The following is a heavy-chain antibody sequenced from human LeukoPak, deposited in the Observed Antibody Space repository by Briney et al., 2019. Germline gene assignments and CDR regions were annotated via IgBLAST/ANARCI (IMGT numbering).Heavy chain of an antibody. Sequence: PGGSLRLSCAASGFTVSTNYMSWVRQAPGRGLEWVSVIYNGGTTYYADSVKGRFTISRDHSQNTLYLQMNSLRAEDTAVYYCAKSPIYSNVLDYWGQGTLVTVSS. CDR3: AKSPIYSNVLDY. D-gene: IGHD6-13*01. V-gene: IGHV3-66*02. CDR1: GFTVSTNY. CDR2: IYNGGTT. J-gene: IGHJ4*02.